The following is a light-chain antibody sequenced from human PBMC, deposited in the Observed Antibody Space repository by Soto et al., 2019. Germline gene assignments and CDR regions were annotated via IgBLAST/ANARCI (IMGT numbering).Light chain of an antibody. Sequence: QSDLTQPASVSGSPGQSITISCTGTSSDVGSSNLVSWYQQHPGKAPKVMIFEGSQRPSGVSHRFSGSKSGNTASLTISGLQAEDEADYYCCSFASSRTYVFGTGTKLTVL. J-gene: IGLJ1*01. CDR2: EGS. CDR1: SSDVGSSNL. CDR3: CSFASSRTYV. V-gene: IGLV2-23*01.